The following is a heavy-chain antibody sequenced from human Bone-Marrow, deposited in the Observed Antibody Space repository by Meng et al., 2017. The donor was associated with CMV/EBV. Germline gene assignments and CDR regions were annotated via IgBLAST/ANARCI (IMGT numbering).Heavy chain of an antibody. V-gene: IGHV3-48*04. D-gene: IGHD3-16*01. J-gene: IGHJ4*02. CDR3: ARGVHWASFDY. Sequence: GESLKISCTTSGFTFGDYAMTWVRQAPGKGLEWVSYISSSSSTIYYADSVKGRFTISRDNAKNSLYLQMNSLRAEDTAVYYCARGVHWASFDYWGQGTLVTVSS. CDR1: GFTFGDYA. CDR2: ISSSSSTI.